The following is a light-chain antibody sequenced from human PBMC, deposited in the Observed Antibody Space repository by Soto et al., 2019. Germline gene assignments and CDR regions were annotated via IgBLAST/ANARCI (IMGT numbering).Light chain of an antibody. V-gene: IGLV1-40*01. CDR3: QSYGTSLSGLYV. J-gene: IGLJ1*01. CDR1: ISNIWAGKD. Sequence: QSVLGQPASVSGAPGQRFSISCTGSISNIWAGKDVHWYQQLPGTAPKVLIYSNNNRPSGVPDRFSVSKYGTSASLAITGLQVEDEDDYFCQSYGTSLSGLYVFGTGTKVTVL. CDR2: SNN.